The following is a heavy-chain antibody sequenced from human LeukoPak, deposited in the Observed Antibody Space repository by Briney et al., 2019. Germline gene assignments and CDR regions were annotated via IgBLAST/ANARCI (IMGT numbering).Heavy chain of an antibody. D-gene: IGHD6-19*01. J-gene: IGHJ4*02. Sequence: PGGSLRLSCAASGFTFSSYAMHWVRQAPGKGLEWVAVISYDGSNKYYADSVKGRFTISRDNSKNTLYLQMNSLRAEDTAVYYCDSGWYFWGQGTLVTVSS. CDR1: GFTFSSYA. CDR2: ISYDGSNK. CDR3: DSGWYF. V-gene: IGHV3-30-3*01.